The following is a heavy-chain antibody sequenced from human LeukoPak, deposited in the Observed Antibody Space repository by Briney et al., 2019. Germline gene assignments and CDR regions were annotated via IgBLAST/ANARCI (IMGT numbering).Heavy chain of an antibody. D-gene: IGHD2-15*01. CDR1: GFTFSSYA. J-gene: IGHJ4*02. CDR2: ISGSGGST. Sequence: PGGSLRLSCAASGFTFSSYAMSWVRQAPGKGLEWVSDISGSGGSTYYADSVKGRFTISRDNSKNTLYLQMNSLRAEDTAVYYCAKVGEDIVVVVAVPIDYWGQGTLVTVSS. V-gene: IGHV3-23*01. CDR3: AKVGEDIVVVVAVPIDY.